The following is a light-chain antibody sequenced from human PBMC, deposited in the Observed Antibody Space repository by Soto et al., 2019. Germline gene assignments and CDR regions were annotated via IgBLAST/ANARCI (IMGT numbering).Light chain of an antibody. J-gene: IGKJ1*01. CDR3: QQYNSYSWP. Sequence: DIHLSLSPSTVSASVRDRVRITCRASQSISSWLAWYQQKPGKAPKLLIYDASSLESGVPSRFSGSGSGTEFTLTISSLQPDDFATYYCQQYNSYSWPFGQGCKV. CDR1: QSISSW. V-gene: IGKV1-5*01. CDR2: DAS.